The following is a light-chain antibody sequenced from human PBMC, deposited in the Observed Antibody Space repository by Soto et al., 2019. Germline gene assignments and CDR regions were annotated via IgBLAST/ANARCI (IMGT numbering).Light chain of an antibody. CDR3: QQYNSYPWT. V-gene: IGKV1-17*01. CDR2: KAS. CDR1: RDVGSD. J-gene: IGKJ1*01. Sequence: QMTQSPSSLSASVGEKIIITCRASRDVGSDVSWYQQKPGQAPKLLIYKASTLEVGVPSRFSGSGSGTEFTLTISTLQPSDFATYYCQQYNSYPWTFGQGTKV.